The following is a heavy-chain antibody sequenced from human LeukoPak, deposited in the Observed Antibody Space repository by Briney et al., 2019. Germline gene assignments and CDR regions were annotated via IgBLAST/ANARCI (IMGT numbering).Heavy chain of an antibody. D-gene: IGHD3-22*01. Sequence: SETLSLTCTVSGGSISNYYWSWIRQPPGKGLEWIGYIYYRGSTNYNPSLKSRVTISVDTSKNQLSLKLNSVTAADTAVYYCARDHDSSGYYYVGGWFDPWGQGTLVTVSS. J-gene: IGHJ5*02. CDR3: ARDHDSSGYYYVGGWFDP. CDR2: IYYRGST. V-gene: IGHV4-59*01. CDR1: GGSISNYY.